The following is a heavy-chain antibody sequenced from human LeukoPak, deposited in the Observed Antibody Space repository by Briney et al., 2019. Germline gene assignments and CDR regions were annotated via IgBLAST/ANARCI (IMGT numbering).Heavy chain of an antibody. CDR3: ASQPYGSGSYLSFDP. D-gene: IGHD3-10*01. V-gene: IGHV4-39*01. CDR1: GGSISSYY. Sequence: SETLSLTCTVSGGSISSYYWGWIRQPPGRGLEWIGSIYYSGSTYYNPSLKSRLTISVDTSKNQFSLKLSSVTAADTAVYYCASQPYGSGSYLSFDPWGQGTLVTVSS. J-gene: IGHJ5*02. CDR2: IYYSGST.